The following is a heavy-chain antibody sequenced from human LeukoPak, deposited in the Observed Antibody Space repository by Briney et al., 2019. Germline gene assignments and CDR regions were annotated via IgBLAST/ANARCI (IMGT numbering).Heavy chain of an antibody. V-gene: IGHV3-66*02. D-gene: IGHD4-17*01. CDR3: ARGGYGDPRPALGAFGL. CDR1: GFIVSSNY. J-gene: IGHJ3*01. CDR2: IYSGGRT. Sequence: GGSLRLSCAASGFIVSSNYMNWIRQAPGKGLEWVSIIYSGGRTYYADSVKGRFTISRDNPKNTLYLQMNSLRTEDTALYYCARGGYGDPRPALGAFGLWGQGTLVTVSS.